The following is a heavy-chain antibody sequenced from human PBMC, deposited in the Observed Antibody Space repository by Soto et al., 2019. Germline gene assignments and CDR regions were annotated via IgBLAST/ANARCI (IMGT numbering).Heavy chain of an antibody. Sequence: QVQLVQSGAEVKKPGASVKVSCKASGYTFTGYYMPWVRQAPGQGLAWMGWINPNSGGTNSAQKFQGWVTMTRDTSISTAYMEVSRLRSDDTAVYYCARETRRDNWNDLGYWGQGTLVTVSS. CDR2: INPNSGGT. D-gene: IGHD1-20*01. J-gene: IGHJ4*02. V-gene: IGHV1-2*04. CDR1: GYTFTGYY. CDR3: ARETRRDNWNDLGY.